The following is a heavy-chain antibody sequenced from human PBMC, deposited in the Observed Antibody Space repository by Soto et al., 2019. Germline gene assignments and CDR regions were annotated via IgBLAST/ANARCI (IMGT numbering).Heavy chain of an antibody. CDR2: IDPSDSYI. J-gene: IGHJ4*02. CDR1: GDTFSCHW. D-gene: IGHD6-19*01. V-gene: IGHV5-10-1*01. CDR3: ARHGAAIWLGY. Sequence: RESLTISCTTSGDTFSCHWISWVRQVPGKGLQWMGNIDPSDSYINYNPAFRGHVTFSVDKSSSTAYLHWRSLGPSDTAIYYCARHGAAIWLGYWGQGTLVTVSS.